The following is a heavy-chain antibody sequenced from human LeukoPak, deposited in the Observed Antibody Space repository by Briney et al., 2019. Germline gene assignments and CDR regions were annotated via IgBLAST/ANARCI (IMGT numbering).Heavy chain of an antibody. J-gene: IGHJ4*02. CDR1: GFTFSSYG. CDR3: ARDLEGYSYGYEFGY. CDR2: ISGSGGST. D-gene: IGHD5-18*01. V-gene: IGHV3-23*01. Sequence: GGSLRLSCAASGFTFSSYGMSWVRQAPGKGLEWVSAISGSGGSTYYADSVKGRFTISRDNAKNSLYLQMNSLRAEDTAVYYCARDLEGYSYGYEFGYWGQGTLVTVSS.